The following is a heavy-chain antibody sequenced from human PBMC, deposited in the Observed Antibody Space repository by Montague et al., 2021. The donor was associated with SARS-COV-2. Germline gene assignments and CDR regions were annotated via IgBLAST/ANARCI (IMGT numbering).Heavy chain of an antibody. CDR3: AKDIHIVVVTGMDV. V-gene: IGHV3-30*04. Sequence: LRLSCAASGFTFSSYAMHWVRQAPGKGLEWVAVISYDGSNKYYADSVKGRFTISRDNSKSTLFLQMNSLRAEDTAVYYCAKDIHIVVVTGMDVWGQGTTVTVSS. J-gene: IGHJ6*02. D-gene: IGHD2-21*02. CDR2: ISYDGSNK. CDR1: GFTFSSYA.